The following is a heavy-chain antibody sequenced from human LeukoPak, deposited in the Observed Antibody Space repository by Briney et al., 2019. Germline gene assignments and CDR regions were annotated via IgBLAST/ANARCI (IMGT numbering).Heavy chain of an antibody. J-gene: IGHJ4*02. CDR1: GFTLSSYA. D-gene: IGHD3-10*01. CDR2: ISGSGGNT. V-gene: IGHV3-23*01. CDR3: TRDASGSYSNY. Sequence: PGGSLRLSCAASGFTLSSYAMSWVRQAPGKGLEWVSVISGSGGNTYYADSVKGRFTISRDNAKNSLYLQMSNLRADDTAVYYCTRDASGSYSNYWGQGTLVTVSS.